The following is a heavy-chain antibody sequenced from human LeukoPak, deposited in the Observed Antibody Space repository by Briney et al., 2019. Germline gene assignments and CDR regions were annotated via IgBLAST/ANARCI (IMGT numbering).Heavy chain of an antibody. CDR3: ARDTYYDILTGYRERIYGMDV. J-gene: IGHJ6*02. V-gene: IGHV1-18*01. CDR2: ISAYNGNT. Sequence: ASVKVSCKASGYTFSSYGISWVRQAPGQGLEWMGWISAYNGNTNYAQKLQGRVTMTTDTSTSTAYMEMRSLRSDDTAVYYCARDTYYDILTGYRERIYGMDVWGQGTTVTVSS. D-gene: IGHD3-9*01. CDR1: GYTFSSYG.